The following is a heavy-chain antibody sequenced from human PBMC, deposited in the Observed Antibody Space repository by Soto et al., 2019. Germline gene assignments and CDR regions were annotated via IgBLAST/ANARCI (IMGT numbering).Heavy chain of an antibody. V-gene: IGHV3-48*01. CDR2: ISSSSSTI. Sequence: ESGGGLVQPGGSLRLSCAASGFTFSSYSMNWVRQAPGKGLEWVSYISSSSSTIYYADSVKGRFTISRDNAKNSLYLQMNSLRAEDTAVYYCARDKADYGDFFDYWGQGTLVTVSS. CDR3: ARDKADYGDFFDY. J-gene: IGHJ4*02. CDR1: GFTFSSYS. D-gene: IGHD4-17*01.